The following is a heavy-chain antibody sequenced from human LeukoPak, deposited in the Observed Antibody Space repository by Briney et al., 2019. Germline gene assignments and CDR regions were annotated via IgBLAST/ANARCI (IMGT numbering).Heavy chain of an antibody. V-gene: IGHV4-59*01. CDR1: GASISSYY. CDR3: ARVAVAAREYFDY. Sequence: SETLSLTCTVSGASISSYYWSWIRQSPGKGLEWIGYIYYSGSTNYNPSLKSRVTISVDTSKNQFSLKLSSVTAADTAVYYCARVAVAAREYFDYWGQGTLVTVSS. D-gene: IGHD6-19*01. J-gene: IGHJ4*02. CDR2: IYYSGST.